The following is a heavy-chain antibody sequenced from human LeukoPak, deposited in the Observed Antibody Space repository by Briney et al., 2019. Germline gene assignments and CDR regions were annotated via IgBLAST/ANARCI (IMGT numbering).Heavy chain of an antibody. Sequence: GGSLRLSCAASGFTFSSYGMHWVRQAPGKGLEWVAVISYDGSNKYYADSVKGRFTISRDNSKNTLYLQMNSLRAEDTAVYYCAKGEASSWYRVHDYWGQGTLVTVSS. CDR1: GFTFSSYG. V-gene: IGHV3-30*18. CDR2: ISYDGSNK. CDR3: AKGEASSWYRVHDY. J-gene: IGHJ4*02. D-gene: IGHD6-13*01.